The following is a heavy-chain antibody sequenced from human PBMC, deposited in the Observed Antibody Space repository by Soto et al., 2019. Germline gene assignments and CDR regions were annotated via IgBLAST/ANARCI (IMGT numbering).Heavy chain of an antibody. D-gene: IGHD2-15*01. CDR1: GLTFRNYW. Sequence: EVQLVESGGGLVQPGGSLRLSCAASGLTFRNYWMTWVRQAPGQGLEWVANIKEDGSEKHYVDSVKGRFTISRDNAKNSLYRQINSLRVEDTAVDFCSRDVVVGAKALNYWGQGALVTVSS. CDR3: SRDVVVGAKALNY. CDR2: IKEDGSEK. V-gene: IGHV3-7*01. J-gene: IGHJ4*02.